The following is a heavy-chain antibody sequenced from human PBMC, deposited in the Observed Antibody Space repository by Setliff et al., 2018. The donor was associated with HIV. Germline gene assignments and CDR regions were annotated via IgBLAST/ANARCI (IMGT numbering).Heavy chain of an antibody. CDR1: GGSISSGGFY. V-gene: IGHV4-31*03. CDR3: ARLTYYYDTSGPAAAFDI. D-gene: IGHD3-22*01. CDR2: IYNSGST. J-gene: IGHJ3*02. Sequence: KASETLSLTCTVSGGSISSGGFYWNWIRQHPGKGLEWIGYIYNSGSTYYSPSLQSRLTISVDTSKNQLSLKLTSVTAADTAVYYCARLTYYYDTSGPAAAFDIWGQGTMVTVSS.